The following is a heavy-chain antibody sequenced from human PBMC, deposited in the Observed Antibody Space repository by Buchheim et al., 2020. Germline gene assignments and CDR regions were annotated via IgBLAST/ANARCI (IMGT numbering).Heavy chain of an antibody. CDR2: ISYDGSNK. D-gene: IGHD3-10*01. V-gene: IGHV3-30-3*01. J-gene: IGHJ3*02. CDR3: AREGLLWFGESAFDI. Sequence: QVQLVESGGGVVQPGRSLRLSCAASGFTFSSYAMHWVRQAPGKGLEWVAVISYDGSNKYYADSVKGRFTISRDNSKNTLYLQMNSLRAEDTAVYYCAREGLLWFGESAFDIWGQGT. CDR1: GFTFSSYA.